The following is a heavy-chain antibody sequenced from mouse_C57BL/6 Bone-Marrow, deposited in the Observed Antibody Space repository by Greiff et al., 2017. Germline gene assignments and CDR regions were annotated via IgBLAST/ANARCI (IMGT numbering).Heavy chain of an antibody. D-gene: IGHD2-12*01. V-gene: IGHV1-42*01. CDR1: GYSFTGYY. CDR3: ERPYRRYAMDY. J-gene: IGHJ4*01. CDR2: INPSTGGT. Sequence: VQLQQSGPELVKPGASVKISCKASGYSFTGYYMNWVKQSPEKSLEWIGEINPSTGGTTYNQKFKSKATLTVDTSSSTAYMQLSSLTSEDSAVYYCERPYRRYAMDYWGQGTSVTVSS.